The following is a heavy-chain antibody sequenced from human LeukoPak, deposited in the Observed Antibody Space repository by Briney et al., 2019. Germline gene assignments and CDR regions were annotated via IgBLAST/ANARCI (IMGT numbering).Heavy chain of an antibody. CDR2: IYNTVDV. Sequence: SGTLSLTCTVSGASIIGSYWTWIRQSPGEGLEYVGYIYNTVDVNYSPSLRSRVSISIDMSRNQVSLRLNSVTAADTAIYYCARSRNYDITGFNPTHYFDSWGQGALVTVSS. J-gene: IGHJ4*02. V-gene: IGHV4-59*01. CDR1: GASIIGSY. CDR3: ARSRNYDITGFNPTHYFDS. D-gene: IGHD3-9*01.